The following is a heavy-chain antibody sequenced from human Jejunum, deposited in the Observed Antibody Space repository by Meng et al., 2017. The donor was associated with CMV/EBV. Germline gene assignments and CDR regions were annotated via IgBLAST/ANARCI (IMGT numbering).Heavy chain of an antibody. Sequence: SGFRFHDYGMNWVRQAPGKGLEWVAGINWNGASIGYADSVKGRFTISRDTSKNALYVQMNSLRPEDTAVYYCAREPQLEIDALDVWGRGTMVTVSS. CDR1: GFRFHDYG. CDR3: AREPQLEIDALDV. CDR2: INWNGASI. V-gene: IGHV3-20*03. D-gene: IGHD1-1*01. J-gene: IGHJ3*01.